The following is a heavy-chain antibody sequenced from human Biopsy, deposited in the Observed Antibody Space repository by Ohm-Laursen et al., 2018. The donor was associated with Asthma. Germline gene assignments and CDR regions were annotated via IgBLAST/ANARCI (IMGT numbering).Heavy chain of an antibody. CDR2: INGKSNSI. Sequence: SLRLSCAAAGFTFSDYYMSWIRQAPGKGLEWISYINGKSNSIEYADSVKGRFTISRDNAKNSLYLQMNSLRAEDTAVYYCARTFHFWSPYHAEHYQLWGQGTLVTASS. CDR3: ARTFHFWSPYHAEHYQL. J-gene: IGHJ1*01. CDR1: GFTFSDYY. V-gene: IGHV3-11*01. D-gene: IGHD3-3*02.